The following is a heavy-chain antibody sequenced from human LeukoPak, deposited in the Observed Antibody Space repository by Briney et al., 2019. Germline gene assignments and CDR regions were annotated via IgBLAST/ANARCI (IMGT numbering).Heavy chain of an antibody. Sequence: SETLSLTCTVSGGSLSSGDYYWSWIRQPPGKGLEWIGYIYYSGSTYYNPSLKSRVTISVDTSKNQFSLKLSSVTAADTAVYYCARDSSGGFWSGYSTIGGMDVWGQGTTVTVSS. D-gene: IGHD3-3*01. J-gene: IGHJ6*02. CDR1: GGSLSSGDYY. V-gene: IGHV4-30-4*01. CDR3: ARDSSGGFWSGYSTIGGMDV. CDR2: IYYSGST.